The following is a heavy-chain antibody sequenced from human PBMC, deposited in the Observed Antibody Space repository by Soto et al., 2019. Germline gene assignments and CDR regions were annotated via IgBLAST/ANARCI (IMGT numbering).Heavy chain of an antibody. D-gene: IGHD6-19*01. CDR1: GFTFSGSA. V-gene: IGHV3-73*01. J-gene: IGHJ4*02. CDR3: TSTVAGTVDY. CDR2: IRSKANSYAT. Sequence: EVQLVESGGGLVQPGGSLKLSCAASGFTFSGSAMHWVRQASGKGLEWVGRIRSKANSYATAYAASVKVRFTISRDDSKNTAYLQMNSLKTEDTAVYYCTSTVAGTVDYWGQGTLVTVSS.